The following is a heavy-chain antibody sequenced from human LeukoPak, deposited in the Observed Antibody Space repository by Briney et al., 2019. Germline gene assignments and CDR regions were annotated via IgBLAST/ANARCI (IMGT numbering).Heavy chain of an antibody. J-gene: IGHJ4*02. Sequence: SETLSLTCAVYGGSFSGYYWSWIRQPPGKGLEWIGEINHSGSTSYNPSLKSRVTISVDTSKSQFSLKLSSVTAADTAVYYCARLSSSGWYLRYWGQGTLVTVSS. CDR2: INHSGST. CDR1: GGSFSGYY. V-gene: IGHV4-34*01. D-gene: IGHD6-19*01. CDR3: ARLSSSGWYLRY.